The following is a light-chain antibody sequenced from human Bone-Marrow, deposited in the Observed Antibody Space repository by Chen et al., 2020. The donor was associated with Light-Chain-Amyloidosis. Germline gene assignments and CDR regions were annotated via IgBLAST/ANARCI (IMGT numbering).Light chain of an antibody. CDR3: QVWDRSSDRPV. Sequence: SYVLTQPSSVAVAPGPTATTACGGNNIGSTSVHWYQQTLGPAPLLFVYDDSDRPSGIPVRLSGSNSGNTATLTISRVEAGDEADYYCQVWDRSSDRPVFGGGTKLTVL. CDR1: NIGSTS. V-gene: IGLV3-21*02. CDR2: DDS. J-gene: IGLJ3*02.